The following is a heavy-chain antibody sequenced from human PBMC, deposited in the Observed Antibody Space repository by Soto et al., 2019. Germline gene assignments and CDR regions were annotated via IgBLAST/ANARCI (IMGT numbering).Heavy chain of an antibody. J-gene: IGHJ4*02. D-gene: IGHD3-16*01. Sequence: EVQLLESGGGMVQPGGSLRVSCAASGFTFRNFVMSWVRQAPGKGLEWVSGIRGTGGETFYADSVKGRFTISRDNSKNTLKLQMNSLRDEDTALYFCAQYRGWGVVSPCHDYWGQGTLVTVAS. CDR3: AQYRGWGVVSPCHDY. CDR2: IRGTGGET. CDR1: GFTFRNFV. V-gene: IGHV3-23*01.